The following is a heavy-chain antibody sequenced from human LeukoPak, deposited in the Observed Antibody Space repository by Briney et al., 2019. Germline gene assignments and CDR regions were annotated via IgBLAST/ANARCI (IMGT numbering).Heavy chain of an antibody. D-gene: IGHD5-12*01. CDR1: GFTYSDHY. CDR3: ARGRWLSRKFNFDY. CDR2: ISDNGRNI. J-gene: IGHJ4*02. V-gene: IGHV3-11*04. Sequence: TGGPLRLSCAASGFTYSDHYMGWIRQAPGKGLEWVSYISDNGRNIYYADSVKGRFTISRDNAKNSLYLQMNRLRAEDTAVYYCARGRWLSRKFNFDYWGQGTLVTVSS.